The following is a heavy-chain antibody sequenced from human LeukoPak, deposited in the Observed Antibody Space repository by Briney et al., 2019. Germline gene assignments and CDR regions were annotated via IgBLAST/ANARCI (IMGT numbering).Heavy chain of an antibody. Sequence: GGSLRLSCAASGFAFSKYAMSWVRQAPGKGLEWVSAISGSGASTYYADSVKGRLTISRDNSKNTLYLQMNSLRAEDTAVYYCAKEISYGPGWYFDLWGRGTLVTVSS. J-gene: IGHJ2*01. CDR2: ISGSGAST. CDR3: AKEISYGPGWYFDL. D-gene: IGHD5-18*01. CDR1: GFAFSKYA. V-gene: IGHV3-23*01.